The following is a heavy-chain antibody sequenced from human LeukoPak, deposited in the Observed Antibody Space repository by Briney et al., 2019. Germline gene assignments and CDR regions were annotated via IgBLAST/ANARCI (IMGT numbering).Heavy chain of an antibody. CDR3: ATAGRRLFGVLIPLSFDY. D-gene: IGHD3-3*01. V-gene: IGHV1-46*01. Sequence: ASVKVSCKASGYTFTNYYIHWVRQAPGQGLEWMGMIIPSDGFTTYAQKFQGRLTMSRDMSTSTVYMELSSLRSEDTALYYCATAGRRLFGVLIPLSFDYWGQGTLVTVSS. J-gene: IGHJ4*02. CDR1: GYTFTNYY. CDR2: IIPSDGFT.